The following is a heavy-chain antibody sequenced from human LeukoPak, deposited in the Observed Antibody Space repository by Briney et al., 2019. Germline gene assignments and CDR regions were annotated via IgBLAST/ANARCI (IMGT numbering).Heavy chain of an antibody. Sequence: XGSLXLXCAASGFTFSSYWMSWVRQAPGKGLEWVANIKQDGSEKYYVDSVKGRFTISRENAKNSLYLQMNSLRAEDRAVYYCXXXYXXFWSGYYLDXWGQGTLVTVSS. CDR2: IKQDGSEK. J-gene: IGHJ4*02. CDR3: XXXYXXFWSGYYLDX. D-gene: IGHD3-3*01. CDR1: GFTFSSYW. V-gene: IGHV3-7*01.